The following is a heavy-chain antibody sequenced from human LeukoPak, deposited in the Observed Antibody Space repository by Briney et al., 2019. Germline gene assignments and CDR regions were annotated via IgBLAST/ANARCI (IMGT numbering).Heavy chain of an antibody. D-gene: IGHD3-22*01. Sequence: GGSLRLSCAASGFTFSTYAMTWVRQAPGKGLEWVSGVSGGGGSTYYADSVKGRFTISRDNSKNTLYLQMNSLRAEDTAVYYCAKRKDSGGYYFFDYWGQGTLVTVSP. CDR2: VSGGGGST. V-gene: IGHV3-23*01. CDR3: AKRKDSGGYYFFDY. J-gene: IGHJ4*02. CDR1: GFTFSTYA.